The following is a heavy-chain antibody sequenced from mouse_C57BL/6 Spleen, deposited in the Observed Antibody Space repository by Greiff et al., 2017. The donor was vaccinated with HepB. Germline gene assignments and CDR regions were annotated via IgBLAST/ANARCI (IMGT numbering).Heavy chain of an antibody. J-gene: IGHJ1*03. CDR2: INYDGSST. CDR1: GFTFSDYY. V-gene: IGHV5-16*01. D-gene: IGHD1-1*01. Sequence: EVKLVESEGGLVQPGRSMKLSCTASGFTFSDYYMAWVRQVPEKGLEWVANINYDGSSTYYLDSLKSRFIISRDNAKNILYLQMSSLKSEDTATYYCARDYGSRKWYFDVWGTGTTVTVSS. CDR3: ARDYGSRKWYFDV.